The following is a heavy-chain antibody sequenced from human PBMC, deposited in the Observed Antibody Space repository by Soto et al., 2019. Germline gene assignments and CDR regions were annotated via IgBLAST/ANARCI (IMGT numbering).Heavy chain of an antibody. D-gene: IGHD2-2*01. CDR1: GIKFSDAW. J-gene: IGHJ4*02. CDR3: VWQARSTSNFH. CDR2: IYGDSRSET. Sequence: EVHLVESGGGLVKPGESLRLSCVVSGIKFSDAWMNWVRQTPGKGLEWVGRIYGDSRSETAAPVKGRFTISRDNSKDTLYLEMSTLGVDDTAVYFCVWQARSTSNFHWGQGTLVTVSS. V-gene: IGHV3-15*07.